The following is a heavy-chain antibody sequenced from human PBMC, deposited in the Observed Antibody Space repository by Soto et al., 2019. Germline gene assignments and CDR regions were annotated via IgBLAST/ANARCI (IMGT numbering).Heavy chain of an antibody. Sequence: QVQLQESGPGLVKPSQTLSLTCTVSGGSISSGGYYWSCIRQHPGKGLEWIGYIYYSGSTYYNPSLKSRVTIPVDTSKNQFSLELSSVTAADTAVYYCARAVRYYYDSSGYYGSIFDYWGQGTLVTVSS. CDR1: GGSISSGGYY. D-gene: IGHD3-22*01. CDR3: ARAVRYYYDSSGYYGSIFDY. V-gene: IGHV4-31*03. J-gene: IGHJ4*02. CDR2: IYYSGST.